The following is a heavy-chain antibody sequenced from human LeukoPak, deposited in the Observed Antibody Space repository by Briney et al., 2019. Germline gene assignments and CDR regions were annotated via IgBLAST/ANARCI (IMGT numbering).Heavy chain of an antibody. CDR3: ARQAFIAVAGTLYDY. J-gene: IGHJ4*02. D-gene: IGHD6-19*01. CDR1: GFTFSSYS. Sequence: PGGSLRLSCAASGFTFSSYSMNWVRQAPGKGLEWVSSISSSSSYIYYADSVKGRFTISRDNSKNTLYLQMNSLRAEDTAVYYCARQAFIAVAGTLYDYWGQGTLVTVSS. CDR2: ISSSSSYI. V-gene: IGHV3-21*04.